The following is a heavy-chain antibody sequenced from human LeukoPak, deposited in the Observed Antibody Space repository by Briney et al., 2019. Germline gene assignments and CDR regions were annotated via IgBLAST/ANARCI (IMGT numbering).Heavy chain of an antibody. CDR3: ALARSEYHYGMDV. J-gene: IGHJ6*02. CDR1: GDSVSSISVA. V-gene: IGHV6-1*01. CDR2: TYYRSKWYY. Sequence: SQTLSLTCAISGDSVSSISVAWTWIRQSPSRGLEWLGRTYYRSKWYYEYAVSVKGRININPDPSKTQFSLQLNSVTPEDTAVYYCALARSEYHYGMDVWGQGTTVTVSS.